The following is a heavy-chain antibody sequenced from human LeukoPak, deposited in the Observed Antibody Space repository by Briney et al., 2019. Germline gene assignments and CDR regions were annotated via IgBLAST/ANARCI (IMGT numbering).Heavy chain of an antibody. CDR2: IYPGDSDT. CDR3: ARTADGYHYEDAFDI. Sequence: GASVKISCKGSGYSFTSYWIGWVRQMPGKGLEWMGIIYPGDSDTRYSPSFQGQVTISADKSISTAYLQWSSLKASDTAMYYCARTADGYHYEDAFDIWGQRTMVTVSS. J-gene: IGHJ3*02. CDR1: GYSFTSYW. V-gene: IGHV5-51*03. D-gene: IGHD5-24*01.